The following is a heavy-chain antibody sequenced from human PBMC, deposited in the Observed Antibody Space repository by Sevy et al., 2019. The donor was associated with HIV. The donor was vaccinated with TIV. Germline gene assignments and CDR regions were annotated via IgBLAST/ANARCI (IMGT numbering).Heavy chain of an antibody. D-gene: IGHD6-19*01. CDR3: ARTRRSGGAWFDP. J-gene: IGHJ5*02. V-gene: IGHV4-59*01. Sequence: SETLSLTCSVSGYSMTSYYWSWIRQPPGKGLEWIGYILYSGTTNSNPSLKSRVTMSVDTSRNHFSLNLTSGTAADTAIYYCARTRRSGGAWFDPWGQGILVTVSS. CDR2: ILYSGTT. CDR1: GYSMTSYY.